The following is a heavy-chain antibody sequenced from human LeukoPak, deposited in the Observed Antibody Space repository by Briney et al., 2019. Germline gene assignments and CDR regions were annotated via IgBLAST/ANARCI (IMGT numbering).Heavy chain of an antibody. CDR3: ARDYYDILTGRRGFDY. Sequence: AGGSLRLSCAASGFTFSSYEMNWVRQAPGKGLEWVSYISSSGSTIYYADSVKGRFTISRDNAKNSLYLQINSLRAEDTAVYYCARDYYDILTGRRGFDYWGQGTLVTVSS. J-gene: IGHJ4*02. D-gene: IGHD3-9*01. CDR1: GFTFSSYE. CDR2: ISSSGSTI. V-gene: IGHV3-48*03.